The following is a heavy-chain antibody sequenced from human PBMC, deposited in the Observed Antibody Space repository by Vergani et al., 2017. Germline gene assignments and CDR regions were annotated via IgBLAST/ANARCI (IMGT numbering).Heavy chain of an antibody. V-gene: IGHV3-23*01. Sequence: EVQLLQSGGGVIQPGGSVRLSCAASGFTFSACPMTWVRQAPGKGLEWVSAISARYPSTYYADSVKGRFTISRDNSKNTLYLQMNSLRAEDTAVYYCARDRKAVAYIDYWGQGTLVTVSS. D-gene: IGHD6-19*01. J-gene: IGHJ4*02. CDR2: ISARYPST. CDR3: ARDRKAVAYIDY. CDR1: GFTFSACP.